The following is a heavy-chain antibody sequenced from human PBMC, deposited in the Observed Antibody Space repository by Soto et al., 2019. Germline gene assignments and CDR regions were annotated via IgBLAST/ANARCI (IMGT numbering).Heavy chain of an antibody. CDR1: GFTFSSYA. V-gene: IGHV3-23*01. J-gene: IGHJ4*02. CDR3: AKTPGFVVVIAIPLYFDY. Sequence: GGSLRLSCAASGFTFSSYAMSWVRQAPGKGLEWVSAISGSGGSTYYADSVKGRFTISRDNSKNTLYLQMNSLRAEDTAVYYCAKTPGFVVVIAIPLYFDYWGQGTLVTVSS. CDR2: ISGSGGST. D-gene: IGHD2-21*01.